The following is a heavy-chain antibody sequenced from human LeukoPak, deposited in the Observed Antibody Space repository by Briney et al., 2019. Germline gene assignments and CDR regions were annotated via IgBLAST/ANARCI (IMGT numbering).Heavy chain of an antibody. CDR2: IIPIFGTA. CDR1: GGTFSSYA. CDR3: AREGDSGSKEGYFDY. Sequence: VASVKVSCKASGGTFSSYAISWVRQAPGQGLEWMGGIIPIFGTANYAQKFQGRVTITTDESTSTAYMELSSLRSEDTAVYYCAREGDSGSKEGYFDYWGQGTLVTVSS. D-gene: IGHD1-26*01. V-gene: IGHV1-69*05. J-gene: IGHJ4*02.